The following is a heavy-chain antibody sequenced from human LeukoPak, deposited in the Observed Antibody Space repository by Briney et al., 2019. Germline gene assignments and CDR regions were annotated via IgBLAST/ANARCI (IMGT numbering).Heavy chain of an antibody. D-gene: IGHD6-19*01. CDR3: ARDKSIAVAGYYYYYMDV. CDR1: GFTFSSYA. Sequence: GGSLRLSCAASGFTFSSYAMSWVRQAPGKGLEWVSAISGSGGSTYYADSVKGRFTISRDNSKNTLCLQMNSLRAEDTAVYYCARDKSIAVAGYYYYYMDVWGKGTTVTVSS. V-gene: IGHV3-23*01. CDR2: ISGSGGST. J-gene: IGHJ6*03.